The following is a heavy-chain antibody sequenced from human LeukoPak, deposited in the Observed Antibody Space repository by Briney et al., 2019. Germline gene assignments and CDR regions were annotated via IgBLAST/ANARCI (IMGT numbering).Heavy chain of an antibody. CDR3: ARDELRYQLLHQSSSYSYYGMDV. CDR1: GGSFSGYY. J-gene: IGHJ6*02. D-gene: IGHD2-2*02. CDR2: INHSGST. V-gene: IGHV4-34*01. Sequence: SETLSLTCAVYGGSFSGYYWSWIRQPPGKGLEWIGEINHSGSTNYNPSLKSRVTISVDTSKNQFSLKLSSVTAADTAVYYCARDELRYQLLHQSSSYSYYGMDVWGQGTTVTVSS.